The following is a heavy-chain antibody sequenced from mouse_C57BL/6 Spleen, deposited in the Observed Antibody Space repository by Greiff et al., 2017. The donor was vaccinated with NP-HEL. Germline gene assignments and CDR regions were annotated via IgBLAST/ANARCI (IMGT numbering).Heavy chain of an antibody. V-gene: IGHV1-69*01. Sequence: QVQLKQPGAELVMPGASVKLSCKASGYTFTSYWMHWVKQRPGQGLEWIGEIDPSDSYTNYNQKFKGKSTLTVDKSSSTAYMQLSSLTSEDSAVYYCARDQATLYAMDYWGQGTSVTVSS. CDR3: ARDQATLYAMDY. CDR1: GYTFTSYW. D-gene: IGHD3-2*02. CDR2: IDPSDSYT. J-gene: IGHJ4*01.